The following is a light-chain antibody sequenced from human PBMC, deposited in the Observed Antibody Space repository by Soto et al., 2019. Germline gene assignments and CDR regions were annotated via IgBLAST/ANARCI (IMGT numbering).Light chain of an antibody. Sequence: QYALTQPASVSGSPGQSITISCTGTSSDVGGYNYVSWYQQHPGKAPKLMIYEVSNRPSGVSNRFSGSKSGNTASLTISGRKAENEDAYYCSSYTSSSIDYVFGTGTKLTVL. CDR3: SSYTSSSIDYV. V-gene: IGLV2-14*01. J-gene: IGLJ1*01. CDR2: EVS. CDR1: SSDVGGYNY.